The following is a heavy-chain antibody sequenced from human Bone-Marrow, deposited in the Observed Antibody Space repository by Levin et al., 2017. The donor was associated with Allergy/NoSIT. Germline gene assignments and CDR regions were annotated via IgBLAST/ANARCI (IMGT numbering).Heavy chain of an antibody. CDR1: ALSFSNYW. CDR2: ISEDGSEK. V-gene: IGHV3-7*01. Sequence: GGSLRLSCADSALSFSNYWMDWVRQAPGKGLEWVASISEDGSEKRYADSVQGRFTISRDNAKNSVSLQINTLGVDDTAVVFCVRSLGVWGQGTTVTVSS. J-gene: IGHJ6*02. CDR3: VRSLGV.